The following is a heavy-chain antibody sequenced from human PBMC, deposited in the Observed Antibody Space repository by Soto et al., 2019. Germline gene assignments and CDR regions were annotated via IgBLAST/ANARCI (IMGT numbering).Heavy chain of an antibody. CDR1: GGSIRSHY. V-gene: IGHV4-59*11. Sequence: VPLQESGPGLVTPSETLSLTCTVSGGSIRSHYWSWIRQPPGKGLEWIGYIYYSGSTNYNPSLKRRVTISVDTSKNQFPLKLSSVTAADTAVYYCAREGCSRRSCYPPYYYYGMDARGQGTTVTVAS. CDR2: IYYSGST. J-gene: IGHJ6*02. CDR3: AREGCSRRSCYPPYYYYGMDA. D-gene: IGHD2-2*01.